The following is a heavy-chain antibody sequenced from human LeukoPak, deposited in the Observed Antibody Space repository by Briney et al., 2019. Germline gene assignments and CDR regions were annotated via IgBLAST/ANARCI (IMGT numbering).Heavy chain of an antibody. Sequence: GGSLRLSCAASGFTFSSYAMSWVRQAPGKGLEWVSVISGSGGTTNYADSVKGRFTFSRDNSKNTLYLQMNSLRAEDKARYYFAKDTMARQLGLDYWGQGTLVTVSS. CDR3: AKDTMARQLGLDY. D-gene: IGHD3-10*01. V-gene: IGHV3-23*01. J-gene: IGHJ4*02. CDR1: GFTFSSYA. CDR2: ISGSGGTT.